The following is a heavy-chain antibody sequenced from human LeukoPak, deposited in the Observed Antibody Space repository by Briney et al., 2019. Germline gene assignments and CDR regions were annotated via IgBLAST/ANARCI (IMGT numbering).Heavy chain of an antibody. V-gene: IGHV3-30-3*02. J-gene: IGHJ4*02. CDR3: AKWGDYDVLTGYYVPDY. CDR2: ISYDGSNK. Sequence: PGRSLRLSCAASGFTFSNYAMYWVRQAPGKGLEWVAVISYDGSNKYYADSVKGRFTISRDNSKNTLYLQMNSLRAEDTALYYCAKWGDYDVLTGYYVPDYWGQGTLVTVSS. CDR1: GFTFSNYA. D-gene: IGHD3-9*01.